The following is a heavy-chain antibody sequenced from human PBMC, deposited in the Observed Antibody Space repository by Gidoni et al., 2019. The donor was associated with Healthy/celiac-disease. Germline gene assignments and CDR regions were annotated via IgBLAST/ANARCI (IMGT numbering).Heavy chain of an antibody. J-gene: IGHJ4*02. D-gene: IGHD3-9*01. CDR3: AKSYYDILTGEGRVFDY. V-gene: IGHV6-1*01. CDR1: GDSVSSNSAA. CDR2: TYYRSKWYN. Sequence: QVQLQQSGPGLVKPSQTLSLTCAISGDSVSSNSAAWNWIRQSPSRGLEWLGRTYYRSKWYNDYAVSVKSRITINPDTSKNQFSLQLNSVTPEDTAVYYCAKSYYDILTGEGRVFDYWGQGTLVTVSS.